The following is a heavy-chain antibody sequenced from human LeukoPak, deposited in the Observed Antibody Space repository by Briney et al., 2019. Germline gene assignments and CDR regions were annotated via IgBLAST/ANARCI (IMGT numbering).Heavy chain of an antibody. J-gene: IGHJ6*03. CDR3: ATVFPQRGYYYMDV. D-gene: IGHD6-25*01. Sequence: ASVKVSCKVSGNSLIYLSMHWVRQAPGKGLEWLGGLDPEGGGLIYAQHLQGRVIMTEDPSTDTGYMELRSLKSEDTGVYYCATVFPQRGYYYMDVWGTGTTVTVSS. CDR1: GNSLIYLS. CDR2: LDPEGGGL. V-gene: IGHV1-24*01.